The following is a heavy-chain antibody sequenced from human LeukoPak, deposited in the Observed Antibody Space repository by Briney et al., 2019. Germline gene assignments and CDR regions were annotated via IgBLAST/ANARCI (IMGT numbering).Heavy chain of an antibody. Sequence: ASVKVSCKASGYTFTSYGISWVRQAPGQGLEWMGWISAYNGNTNYAQKFQGRVTITADESTSTAYMELSSLRSEDTAVYYCARGLYDILSPGDYWGQGTLVTVSS. CDR2: ISAYNGNT. V-gene: IGHV1-18*01. D-gene: IGHD3-9*01. CDR1: GYTFTSYG. J-gene: IGHJ4*02. CDR3: ARGLYDILSPGDY.